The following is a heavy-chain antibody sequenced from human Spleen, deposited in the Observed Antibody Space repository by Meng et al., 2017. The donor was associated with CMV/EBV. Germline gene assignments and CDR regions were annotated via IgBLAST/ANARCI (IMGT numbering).Heavy chain of an antibody. CDR1: GLTVSSND. V-gene: IGHV3-53*01. D-gene: IGHD1-26*01. J-gene: IGHJ3*02. CDR2: IYGSDRT. Sequence: AHGLTVSSNDMSCVRQAPGKGLEWVSVIYGSDRTYYADSVKCRFTISRDNSKNTLYLQMNSLRAEDTAVYYCARDPVVGADGDAFDIWGQGTMVTVSS. CDR3: ARDPVVGADGDAFDI.